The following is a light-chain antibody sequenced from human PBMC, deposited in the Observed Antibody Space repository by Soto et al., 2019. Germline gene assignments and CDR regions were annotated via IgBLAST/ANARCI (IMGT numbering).Light chain of an antibody. Sequence: DIQMTQSPSTLSASVGDRVTITCRASQSISNWLAWYQQKPGKAPNLLIYDASSLESGVPSRFSGFGSGTEFTLTISSLQPDDFATYYCQQYNSYSLTFGGGTKVDIK. CDR3: QQYNSYSLT. J-gene: IGKJ4*01. CDR2: DAS. V-gene: IGKV1-5*01. CDR1: QSISNW.